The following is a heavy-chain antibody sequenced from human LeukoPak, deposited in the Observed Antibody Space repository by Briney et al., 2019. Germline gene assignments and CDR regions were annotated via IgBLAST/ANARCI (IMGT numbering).Heavy chain of an antibody. Sequence: SETLSLTCTVSGGSISSYYWSWIRQPPGKGLEWIGYIYYSGSTNYNPSLKSRVTISVDTSKNQFSLKLSSVTAADTAAYYCARGRRESYRYSQHWGQGTLVTVSS. CDR3: ARGRRESYRYSQH. V-gene: IGHV4-59*01. CDR2: IYYSGST. J-gene: IGHJ1*01. CDR1: GGSISSYY. D-gene: IGHD3-16*02.